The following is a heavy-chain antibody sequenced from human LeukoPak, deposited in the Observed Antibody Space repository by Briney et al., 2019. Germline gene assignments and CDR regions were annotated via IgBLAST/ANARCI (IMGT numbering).Heavy chain of an antibody. J-gene: IGHJ3*02. D-gene: IGHD6-19*01. CDR1: GFTFSSYA. CDR2: ISGSGGDT. CDR3: AKRNGQWLPLGAFDI. Sequence: HSGGSLRLSCAASGFTFSSYAMSWVRQAPGQGLEWVSAISGSGGDTYYADSVKGRFTISRDNFKNTLYLQMNSLRVEDTAVYYCAKRNGQWLPLGAFDIWGQGTMVTVSS. V-gene: IGHV3-23*01.